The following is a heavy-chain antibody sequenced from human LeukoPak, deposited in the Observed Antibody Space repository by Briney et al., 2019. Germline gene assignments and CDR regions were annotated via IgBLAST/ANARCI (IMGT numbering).Heavy chain of an antibody. D-gene: IGHD7-27*01. Sequence: ASVKVSCKASGFTFTAYYMHWVRQAPGQRLEWMGWINPNRGGTNYAQKFQGRVIMTWDTSISTASMELSRLRSDDTAVYYCSRGPHWDPHFDFWGQGTLVTVSS. V-gene: IGHV1-2*02. CDR3: SRGPHWDPHFDF. J-gene: IGHJ4*02. CDR1: GFTFTAYY. CDR2: INPNRGGT.